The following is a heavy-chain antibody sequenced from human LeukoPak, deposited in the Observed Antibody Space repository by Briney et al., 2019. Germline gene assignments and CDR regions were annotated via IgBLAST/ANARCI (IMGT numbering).Heavy chain of an antibody. CDR2: ISSSSSTI. J-gene: IGHJ4*02. CDR3: ARDGHSSSWYLYYDSSGSLFDY. CDR1: GFTFSTSA. V-gene: IGHV3-48*01. Sequence: GGSLRLSCAASGFTFSTSAMNWVRQAPGKGLEWVSYISSSSSTIYYADSVKGRFTISRDNAKNSLYLQMNSLRAEDTAVYYCARDGHSSSWYLYYDSSGSLFDYWGQGTLVTVSS. D-gene: IGHD3-22*01.